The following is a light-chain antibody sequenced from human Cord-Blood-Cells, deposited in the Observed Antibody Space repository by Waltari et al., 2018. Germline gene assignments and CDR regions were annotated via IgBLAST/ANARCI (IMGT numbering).Light chain of an antibody. CDR1: QSISSY. J-gene: IGKJ1*01. Sequence: DLQMTQSPSSLSASVGDRVTITCRASQSISSYLNWYQQKPGKAPKLLIYAASSLQSGVPSRFSGSVSGTDFTLTISSLQPEDFATYYCQQSYSTPPWTFGQGTKVEIK. V-gene: IGKV1-39*01. CDR3: QQSYSTPPWT. CDR2: AAS.